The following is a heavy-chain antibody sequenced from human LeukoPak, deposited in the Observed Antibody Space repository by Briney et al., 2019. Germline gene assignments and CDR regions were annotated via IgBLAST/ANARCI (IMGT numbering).Heavy chain of an antibody. Sequence: GGSLRLSCAASGFTFSSYWMSWVRQAPGKGLEWVSYISSSGSTIYYADSVKGRFTISRDNAKNSLYLQMNSLRAEDTAVYYCARGYGPDAFDIWGQGTMVTVSS. D-gene: IGHD6-13*01. CDR2: ISSSGSTI. J-gene: IGHJ3*02. CDR3: ARGYGPDAFDI. CDR1: GFTFSSYW. V-gene: IGHV3-48*04.